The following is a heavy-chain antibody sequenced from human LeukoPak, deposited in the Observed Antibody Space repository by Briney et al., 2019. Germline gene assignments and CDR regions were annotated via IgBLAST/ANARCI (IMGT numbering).Heavy chain of an antibody. J-gene: IGHJ6*03. CDR1: GGSISSHY. CDR3: ARVDPGTTCYYYYSMDV. CDR2: IYYSGST. V-gene: IGHV4-59*11. Sequence: SETLSLTCTVSGGSISSHYWSWIRQPPGKALDWIGYIYYSGSTNYNPSLKRRVTISVDTSKHQFSLQLSSVTAADTAVYYCARVDPGTTCYYYYSMDVWGKGTTVTVSS. D-gene: IGHD1-7*01.